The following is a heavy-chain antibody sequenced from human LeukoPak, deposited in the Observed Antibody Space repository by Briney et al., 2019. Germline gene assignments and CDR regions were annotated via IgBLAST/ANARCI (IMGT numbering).Heavy chain of an antibody. J-gene: IGHJ4*02. CDR3: ARGVGAIDY. CDR2: LSGSGGST. D-gene: IGHD3-16*01. V-gene: IGHV3-23*01. Sequence: GGSLRLSCVASGITFSSYAMSWVRQPPGKGLEWVSSLSGSGGSTYYADSVKGRFIISRDNSKNTLDLQMTTLRVEDTALYYCARGVGAIDYWGQGTLVTVSS. CDR1: GITFSSYA.